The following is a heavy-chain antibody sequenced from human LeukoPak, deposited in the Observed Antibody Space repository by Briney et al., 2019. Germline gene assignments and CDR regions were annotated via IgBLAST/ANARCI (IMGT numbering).Heavy chain of an antibody. CDR2: INWNGGSI. CDR1: GFTFDNYG. J-gene: IGHJ4*02. D-gene: IGHD4-17*01. CDR3: ARVGIYGDYGRYFDY. Sequence: PGGSLRLSCAASGFTFDNYGMSWVRLAPGKGREWVSGINWNGGSIGYAHSVKGRFTISRDNAKNSLYLQMNSLRAEDTALYYCARVGIYGDYGRYFDYWGQGTLVTVSS. V-gene: IGHV3-20*04.